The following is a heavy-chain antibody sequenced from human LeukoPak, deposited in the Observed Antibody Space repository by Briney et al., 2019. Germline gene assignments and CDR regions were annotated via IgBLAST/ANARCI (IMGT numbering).Heavy chain of an antibody. D-gene: IGHD3-22*01. J-gene: IGHJ4*02. Sequence: GGSLRLSCAASGFSFSIYWMSWVRQAPGKGLEWVANIKQDGSEKYYVDSVKGRFTISRDNAKNSLYLQMNSLRAGDTAVYYCARGGWLPDYWGQGTLVTVSS. CDR2: IKQDGSEK. CDR1: GFSFSIYW. V-gene: IGHV3-7*01. CDR3: ARGGWLPDY.